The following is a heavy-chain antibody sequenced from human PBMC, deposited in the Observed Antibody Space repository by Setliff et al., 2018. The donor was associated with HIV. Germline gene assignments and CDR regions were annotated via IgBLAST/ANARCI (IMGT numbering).Heavy chain of an antibody. J-gene: IGHJ4*02. D-gene: IGHD3-3*01. CDR3: ANLVIIKSYFDY. CDR1: GDTFNSHA. V-gene: IGHV1-69*13. Sequence: SVKVSCKASGDTFNSHAISWVRQAPGQGLEWMGGIIPIFGTANYAQKFQSRVTITADESTNTAYMEMSSLRSEDTAVYYCANLVIIKSYFDYWGQGTLFAVSS. CDR2: IIPIFGTA.